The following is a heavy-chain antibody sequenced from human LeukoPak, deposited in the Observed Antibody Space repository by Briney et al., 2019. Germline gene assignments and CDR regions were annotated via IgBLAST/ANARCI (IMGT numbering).Heavy chain of an antibody. CDR1: GFTFSSYA. Sequence: GGSLRLSCAASGFTFSSYAMSWVRQAQGKGLEWVSAISGSGGSTSYADPVKGRFTISRDNSKNTLYLQMKSLRAEATAVYYCAKDPRGPRGGRGYNWIDPWGQGTPVTVSS. J-gene: IGHJ5*01. CDR3: AKDPRGPRGGRGYNWIDP. V-gene: IGHV3-23*01. CDR2: ISGSGGST. D-gene: IGHD3-10*01.